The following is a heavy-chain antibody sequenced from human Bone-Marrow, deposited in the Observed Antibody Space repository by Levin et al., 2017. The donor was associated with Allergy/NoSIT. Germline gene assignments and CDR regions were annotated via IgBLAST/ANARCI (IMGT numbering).Heavy chain of an antibody. J-gene: IGHJ6*04. CDR1: GYIFTNYA. CDR2: LSPNNGNT. V-gene: IGHV1-18*01. CDR3: ARDAFTRSWGPYYYSMDV. Sequence: PPASVKVSCKGSGYIFTNYAITWVRQAPGQGLEWMGWLSPNNGNTNYAQKLQGRVTMTTDTSTSTAYMELRSLRYDDTAVYYCARDAFTRSWGPYYYSMDVWGKGTTVIVSS. D-gene: IGHD3-16*01.